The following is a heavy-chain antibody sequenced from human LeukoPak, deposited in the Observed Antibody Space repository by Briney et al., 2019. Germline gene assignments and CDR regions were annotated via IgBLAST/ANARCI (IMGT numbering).Heavy chain of an antibody. V-gene: IGHV4-34*01. CDR1: GGSFSAYY. Sequence: SETLSLTCAVYGGSFSAYYWTWIRQPPGKGLEWIGEINHSGSTNYNPSLKSRVTISVDTSKNQFSLELSSVTAADTAVYYCARTGPRVATRPRYYYYYMDVWGKRTPVTVSS. CDR3: ARTGPRVATRPRYYYYYMDV. D-gene: IGHD6-6*01. CDR2: INHSGST. J-gene: IGHJ6*03.